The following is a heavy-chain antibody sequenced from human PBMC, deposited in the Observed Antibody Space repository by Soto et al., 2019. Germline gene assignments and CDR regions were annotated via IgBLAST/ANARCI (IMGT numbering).Heavy chain of an antibody. V-gene: IGHV4-4*02. CDR3: AREGERGYSLGY. Sequence: QVQLQESGPGLVKPSGTLSLTCAVSGGSISSGNWWSWVRQPPGKGLEWIGEIYHSGSTNYNPSLKSRVTISVDKSTNQFSLTLNSVTAADTAVYHCAREGERGYSLGYWGQGTLVTVSA. J-gene: IGHJ4*02. D-gene: IGHD5-18*01. CDR2: IYHSGST. CDR1: GGSISSGNW.